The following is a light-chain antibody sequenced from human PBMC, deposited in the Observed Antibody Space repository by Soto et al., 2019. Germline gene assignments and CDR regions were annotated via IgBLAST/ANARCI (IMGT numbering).Light chain of an antibody. Sequence: EIVLTHSPATLSLSPGERATLSCRASPSVSNYLAWYQKKPCQAPRLLLYDASNMATGIPARFSGIGAGTAFSISSSSLAPADFAVYYCEQRSYWPRLTLGRGTHVEIK. CDR2: DAS. J-gene: IGKJ2*01. CDR1: PSVSNY. V-gene: IGKV3-11*01. CDR3: EQRSYWPRLT.